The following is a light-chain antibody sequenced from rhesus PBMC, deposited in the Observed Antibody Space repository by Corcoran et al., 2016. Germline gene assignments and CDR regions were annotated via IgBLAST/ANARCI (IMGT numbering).Light chain of an antibody. CDR1: QSLLDSEDGTTY. CDR2: EVS. V-gene: IGKV2-86*01. Sequence: DVVMTQTPLSLPVTPGEPASISCRSSQSLLDSEDGTTYLDWYLQKPGQSPQLLIYEVSNRASGVPDRFSGSGSGTDFTLQISTLEAEDVGLYYGMQYTHMPLTFGQGTKVEVK. CDR3: MQYTHMPLT. J-gene: IGKJ1*01.